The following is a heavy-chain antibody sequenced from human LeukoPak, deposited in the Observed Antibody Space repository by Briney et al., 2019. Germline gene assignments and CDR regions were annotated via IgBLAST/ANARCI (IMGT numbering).Heavy chain of an antibody. D-gene: IGHD2-2*01. CDR2: INPYNGDP. V-gene: IGHV1-18*01. CDR3: ARITDYCTSTNCHPYFDY. J-gene: IGHJ4*02. Sequence: GASVKVSCKASGYTFTMSSISWVRQAPGQGLEWMGWINPYNGDPNNAQKLPGRVTMTTDTSTSTAYMELRSLRSDDTAVYYCARITDYCTSTNCHPYFDYWGQGTLVTVSS. CDR1: GYTFTMSS.